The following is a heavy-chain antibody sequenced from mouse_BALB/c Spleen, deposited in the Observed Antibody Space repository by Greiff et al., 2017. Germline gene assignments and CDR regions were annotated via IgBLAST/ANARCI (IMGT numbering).Heavy chain of an antibody. CDR3: ARAISPGYFDY. CDR2: ISSGGST. CDR1: GFTFSSYA. D-gene: IGHD1-1*01. J-gene: IGHJ2*01. Sequence: EVQLQQSGGGLVKPGGSLKLSCAASGFTFSSYAMSWVRQTPEKRLEWVASISSGGSTYYPDSVKGRFTISRDNARNILYLQMSSLRSEDTAMYYCARAISPGYFDYWGQGTTLTVSS. V-gene: IGHV5-6-5*01.